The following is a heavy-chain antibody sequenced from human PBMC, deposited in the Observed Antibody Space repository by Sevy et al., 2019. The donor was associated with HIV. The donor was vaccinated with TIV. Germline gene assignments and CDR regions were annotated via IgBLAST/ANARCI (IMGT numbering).Heavy chain of an antibody. J-gene: IGHJ4*02. V-gene: IGHV1-18*01. CDR1: GYTFYSYS. Sequence: ASVKVSCKASGYTFYSYSISWVRQAPGQGLEWMGWIRPYNGDTNYAQKLQGRVTMTTDTSTSTAYMELRSLRSDDTAVYYCARDLRRGSYRFDDWGQGTLVTVSS. CDR3: ARDLRRGSYRFDD. CDR2: IRPYNGDT. D-gene: IGHD3-16*02.